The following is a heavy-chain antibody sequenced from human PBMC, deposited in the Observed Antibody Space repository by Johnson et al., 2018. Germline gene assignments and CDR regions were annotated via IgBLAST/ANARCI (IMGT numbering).Heavy chain of an antibody. CDR2: ISGSGYDT. V-gene: IGHV3-23*04. CDR3: TTDPRDTAMVIYYYYYYMDV. D-gene: IGHD5-18*01. J-gene: IGHJ6*03. CDR1: GFTFSSYA. Sequence: VQLVESGGGLVQPGGSLRLSCAASGFTFSSYAMSWVRQAPGKGLEWVSAISGSGYDTYYADSVKGRFIISRDNVKNTLYLQMNSLKTKDTAVYYCTTDPRDTAMVIYYYYYYMDVWGKGTTVTVSS.